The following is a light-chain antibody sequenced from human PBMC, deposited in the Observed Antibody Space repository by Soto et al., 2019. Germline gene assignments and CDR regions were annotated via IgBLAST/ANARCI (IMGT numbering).Light chain of an antibody. Sequence: EIVLTQYPATLSLPTGQRATLSCRASQSVSSNLAWYQQKPGQAPRLLIYGASTRATGIPARFSGSGSGTEFTLTISSLQSEDFAVYYCQQYNNWPPWTFGQGTKVDIK. CDR2: GAS. CDR1: QSVSSN. CDR3: QQYNNWPPWT. J-gene: IGKJ1*01. V-gene: IGKV3-15*01.